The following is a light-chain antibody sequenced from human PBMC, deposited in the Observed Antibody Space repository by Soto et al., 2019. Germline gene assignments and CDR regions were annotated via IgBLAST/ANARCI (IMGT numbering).Light chain of an antibody. J-gene: IGLJ1*01. CDR1: SSDIGAHNF. V-gene: IGLV2-14*03. Sequence: QSVLTQPASVSGSPGPAITVSCSGTSSDIGAHNFVSWYQQHPGKAPKLIIYEVINRPSGVSDRFSGSKSGNTASLTISGLQSEDEDDYYCNSYTTSNTFVFGSGTKVTVL. CDR3: NSYTTSNTFV. CDR2: EVI.